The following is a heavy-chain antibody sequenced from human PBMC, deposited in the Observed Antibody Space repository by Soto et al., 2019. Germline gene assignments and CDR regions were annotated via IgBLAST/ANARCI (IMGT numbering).Heavy chain of an antibody. CDR1: GGSISSGGYS. J-gene: IGHJ4*02. V-gene: IGHV4-30-2*01. Sequence: PSETLSLTCAVSGGSISSGGYSWSWIRQPPRKGLEWIGYIYHSGSTYYNPSLKSRVTISVDRSKNQFSLKLSSVTAADTAVYYCARGGYCGGDCYPLAYWRQGTLVTVSS. CDR3: ARGGYCGGDCYPLAY. CDR2: IYHSGST. D-gene: IGHD2-21*02.